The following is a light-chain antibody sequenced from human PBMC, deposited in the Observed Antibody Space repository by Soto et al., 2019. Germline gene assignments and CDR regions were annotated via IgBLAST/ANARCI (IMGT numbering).Light chain of an antibody. CDR3: SSYTSSNTLV. CDR1: SSDVGGYNY. V-gene: IGLV2-14*03. Sequence: QSALTQPASVSGSPGQSITISCSGSSSDVGGYNYVSWYQQHPGKAPNLMISDVSHRPSGVSDRFSGSKSGNTASLTISDLQPEDEADYYCSSYTSSNTLVFGGGTKLTVL. J-gene: IGLJ2*01. CDR2: DVS.